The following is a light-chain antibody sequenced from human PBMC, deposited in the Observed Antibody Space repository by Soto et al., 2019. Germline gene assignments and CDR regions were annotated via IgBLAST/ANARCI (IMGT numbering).Light chain of an antibody. V-gene: IGKV1-5*03. CDR3: QQYNSYPWT. CDR2: KAS. CDR1: QSISSW. J-gene: IGKJ1*01. Sequence: DIQMTQSPSTLSASVGDRVTITCRASQSISSWLAWYQQKPGKAPKLLIYKASSLESGVPSRFSGSGSGTEFKLTLISLQPDDFATYYCQQYNSYPWTFGQGTKVEIK.